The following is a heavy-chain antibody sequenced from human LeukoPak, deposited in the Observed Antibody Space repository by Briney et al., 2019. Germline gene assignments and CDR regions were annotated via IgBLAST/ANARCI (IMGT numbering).Heavy chain of an antibody. CDR3: ARGVYYYYYMDV. CDR1: GYTFTSYG. CDR2: ITAYNGNT. Sequence: ASVKVSCKASGYTFTSYGISWVRQAPGQGLEWMVWITAYNGNTNYAQKLQGRVTMTTDTSTSTAYMELRRLRSDDTAVYYCARGVYYYYYMDVWGKGTTVTVSS. V-gene: IGHV1-18*01. J-gene: IGHJ6*03.